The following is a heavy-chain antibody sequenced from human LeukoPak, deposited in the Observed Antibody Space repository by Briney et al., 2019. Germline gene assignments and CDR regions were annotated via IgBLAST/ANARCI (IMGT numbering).Heavy chain of an antibody. Sequence: SETLSLTCTVSGGSISSYYWSWIRQPPGKGLEWIGEINHSGSTNYNPSLKSRVTISVDTSKNQFSLKLSSVTAADTAVYYCARGLGYSYGYYWGQGTLVTVSS. CDR2: INHSGST. CDR3: ARGLGYSYGYY. J-gene: IGHJ4*02. D-gene: IGHD5-18*01. CDR1: GGSISSYY. V-gene: IGHV4-34*01.